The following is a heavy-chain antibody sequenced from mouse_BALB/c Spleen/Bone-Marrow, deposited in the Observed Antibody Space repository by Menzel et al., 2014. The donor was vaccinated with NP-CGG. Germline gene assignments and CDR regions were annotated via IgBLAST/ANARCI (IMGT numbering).Heavy chain of an antibody. D-gene: IGHD2-14*01. V-gene: IGHV1-39*01. CDR1: GYLFTGYN. CDR2: IDPYYGDT. J-gene: IGHJ4*01. CDR3: ARDYRYGVEGYAMDY. Sequence: SRPVQAQPGSSGTISCNASGYLFTGYNINCVMQSTGKSLEWIGNIDPYYGDTNYNQRFKAKPTLTVDKSSSTVYMQLKSLTSEDSAVYYCARDYRYGVEGYAMDYWGQGPSVTITS.